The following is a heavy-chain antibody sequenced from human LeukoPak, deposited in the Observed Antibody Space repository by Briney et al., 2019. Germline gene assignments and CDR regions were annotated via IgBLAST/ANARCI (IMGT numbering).Heavy chain of an antibody. J-gene: IGHJ4*02. D-gene: IGHD5-12*01. CDR1: GFTFSSYA. CDR3: ARDADEVDLYLFDY. CDR2: ISYDGSNK. V-gene: IGHV3-30-3*01. Sequence: GGSLRLSCAASGFTFSSYAMRWVRQAPGKGLEWVAVISYDGSNKYYADSVKGRFTISRDNSKNTLYLQMNSLRAEDTAVYYCARDADEVDLYLFDYWGQGTLVTVSS.